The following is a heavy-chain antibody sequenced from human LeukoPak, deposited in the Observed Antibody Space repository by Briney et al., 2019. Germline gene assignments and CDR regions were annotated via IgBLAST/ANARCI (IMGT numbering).Heavy chain of an antibody. J-gene: IGHJ4*02. D-gene: IGHD1-26*01. Sequence: SETLSLTCTVSGGSINSSTYYWGWIRQPPGKGLEWIGNIYYSGSVYYNPSLKSRVTMSVDTSKNQFSLKLSSVTAADTAVYYCARDYSGAGTVGATSGYWGQGTLVTVSS. V-gene: IGHV4-39*02. CDR3: ARDYSGAGTVGATSGY. CDR2: IYYSGSV. CDR1: GGSINSSTYY.